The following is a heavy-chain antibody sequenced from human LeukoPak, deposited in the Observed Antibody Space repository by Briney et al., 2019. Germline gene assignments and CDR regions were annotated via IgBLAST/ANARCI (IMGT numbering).Heavy chain of an antibody. D-gene: IGHD1-26*01. CDR2: VKSKADGGTT. V-gene: IGHV3-15*01. Sequence: GGALILSCEVAGSTFSHACMSWVRQAPGKGLELFGRVKSKADGGTTDYAAPVKGRLPVSRDDSENTLYLQMNRLNTQDRAIYYCATEWSSGDSGFDYWGQGTLVTVSS. CDR3: ATEWSSGDSGFDY. J-gene: IGHJ4*02. CDR1: GSTFSHAC.